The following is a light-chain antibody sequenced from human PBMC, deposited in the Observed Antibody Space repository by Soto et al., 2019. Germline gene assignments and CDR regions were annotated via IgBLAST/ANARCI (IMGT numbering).Light chain of an antibody. V-gene: IGKV3-20*01. CDR3: QQHGRSAYT. CDR2: GAS. Sequence: EVVLTQSAGTLSLSPGERATLSCRARQSVSSGYLAWYQQKPGQAHRLLIYGASSRATGIPDRFSGSGSGTDVTLTSSRLEPEDFAVYYCQQHGRSAYTFRRGTKLDI. CDR1: QSVSSGY. J-gene: IGKJ2*01.